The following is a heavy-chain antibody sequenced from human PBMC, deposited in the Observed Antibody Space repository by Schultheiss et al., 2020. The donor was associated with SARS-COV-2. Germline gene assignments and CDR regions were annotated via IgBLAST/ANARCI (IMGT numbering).Heavy chain of an antibody. D-gene: IGHD1-14*01. V-gene: IGHV3-72*01. Sequence: GGSLRLSCAASGFTFSDHYMDWVRQAPGKGLEWVGRTRNKANSYTTEYAASVKGRFTISRDESKNSLYLQMNSLKTEDTAVYYCTTDGIDWGQGTLVTVSS. CDR3: TTDGID. J-gene: IGHJ4*02. CDR1: GFTFSDHY. CDR2: TRNKANSYTT.